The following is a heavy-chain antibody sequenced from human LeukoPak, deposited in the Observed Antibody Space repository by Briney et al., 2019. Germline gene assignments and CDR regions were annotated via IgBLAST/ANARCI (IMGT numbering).Heavy chain of an antibody. CDR3: AREYYYDSSGPNWFDP. D-gene: IGHD3-22*01. Sequence: SVKVSCKASGGTFSSYAISWVRQAPGQGLEWMGGIIPIFGTANYAQKFQGRVTITADKSTSTAYMELSSLRSEDTAVYYCAREYYYDSSGPNWFDPWGQGTLVTVSS. CDR2: IIPIFGTA. V-gene: IGHV1-69*06. CDR1: GGTFSSYA. J-gene: IGHJ5*02.